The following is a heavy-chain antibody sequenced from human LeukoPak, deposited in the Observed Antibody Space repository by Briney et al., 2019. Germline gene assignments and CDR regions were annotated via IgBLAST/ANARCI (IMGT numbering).Heavy chain of an antibody. V-gene: IGHV4-38-2*02. CDR1: GYSISSGYY. D-gene: IGHD2-15*01. CDR2: INHSGST. Sequence: SETLSLTCTVSGYSISSGYYWGWIRQPPGKGLEWIGEINHSGSTNYNPSLKSRVTISVDTSKNQFSLKLSSVTAADTAVYYCATGWKLDYWGQGTLVTVSS. CDR3: ATGWKLDY. J-gene: IGHJ4*02.